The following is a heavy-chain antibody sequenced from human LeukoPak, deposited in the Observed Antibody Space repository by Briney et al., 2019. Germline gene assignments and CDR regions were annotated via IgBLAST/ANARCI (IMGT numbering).Heavy chain of an antibody. CDR1: GFTFSDYY. J-gene: IGHJ4*02. D-gene: IGHD3-22*01. CDR2: ISSSGSTI. Sequence: GGSLRLSCAASGFTFSDYYMSWIRQAPGKGLEWVSYISSSGSTIYYADSVKGRFTISRDNSKSTLYLQMNSLRVEDSAVYYCARDCCTMKVVINYYFDYWGQGALVTVSS. V-gene: IGHV3-11*04. CDR3: ARDCCTMKVVINYYFDY.